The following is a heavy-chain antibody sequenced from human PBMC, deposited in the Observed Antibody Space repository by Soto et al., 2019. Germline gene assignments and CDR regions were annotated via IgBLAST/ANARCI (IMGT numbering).Heavy chain of an antibody. CDR1: GFTFSSYA. V-gene: IGHV3-30-3*01. CDR3: ARSYCSGGSCEIDY. Sequence: QVQLVESGGGVVQPGRSLRLSCAACGFTFSSYAMHWVRQAPGKGLEWVAVISYDGSNKYYADSVKGRFTISRDNSKNTLYLQMNSLRAEDTAVYYCARSYCSGGSCEIDYWGQGTLVTVSS. D-gene: IGHD2-15*01. CDR2: ISYDGSNK. J-gene: IGHJ4*02.